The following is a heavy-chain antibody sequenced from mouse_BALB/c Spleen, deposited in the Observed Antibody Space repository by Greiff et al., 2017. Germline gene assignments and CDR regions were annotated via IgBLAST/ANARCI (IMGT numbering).Heavy chain of an antibody. J-gene: IGHJ4*01. Sequence: EVKLQESGGGLVQPGGSLKLSCAASGFDFSRYWMSWVRQAPGKGLEWIGEINPDSSTINYTPSLKDKFIISRDNAKNTLYLQMSKVRSEDTALYYCARRTVVAYYYAMDYWGQGTSVTVSS. CDR2: INPDSSTI. CDR1: GFDFSRYW. CDR3: ARRTVVAYYYAMDY. V-gene: IGHV4-1*02. D-gene: IGHD1-1*01.